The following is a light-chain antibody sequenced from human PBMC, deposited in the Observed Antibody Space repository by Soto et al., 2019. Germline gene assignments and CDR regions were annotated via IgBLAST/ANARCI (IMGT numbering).Light chain of an antibody. V-gene: IGKV1-39*01. CDR2: AAS. Sequence: DIQMTQSPSSLSASVGDRVTITCRASQSISSYLNWYQQKPGKAPKLLIYAASSLQSGVPSRFSGSGSWTDFTLTISSLQPEDCPEYYCQQSYSTPPFTFGPGTKVDIK. CDR1: QSISSY. J-gene: IGKJ3*01. CDR3: QQSYSTPPFT.